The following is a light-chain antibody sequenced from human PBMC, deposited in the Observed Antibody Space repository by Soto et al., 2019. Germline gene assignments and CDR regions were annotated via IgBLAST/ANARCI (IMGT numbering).Light chain of an antibody. CDR2: EVS. CDR3: ISYTSGNTNVL. Sequence: GQSITISCTGTXXDVGGYNYVSWYQHHPGKAPKIMIYEVSNRPSGVSNRFSGSKSSNTASLTISGLQGEDEADYYCISYTSGNTNVLFGGGTKLTVL. CDR1: XXDVGGYNY. J-gene: IGLJ2*01. V-gene: IGLV2-14*01.